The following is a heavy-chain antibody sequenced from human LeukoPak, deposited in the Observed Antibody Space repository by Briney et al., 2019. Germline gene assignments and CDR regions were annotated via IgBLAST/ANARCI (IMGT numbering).Heavy chain of an antibody. Sequence: SGTLSLTCAVSGGSISSSNWWSWVRQPPGKGLEWIGEIYHSGSTNYNPSLKSRVTISVDKSKNQFSLKLSSVTAADTAVYYCARVAAAGTSLTTVDAFDIWGQGTMVTVSS. J-gene: IGHJ3*02. CDR3: ARVAAAGTSLTTVDAFDI. CDR1: GGSISSSNW. V-gene: IGHV4-4*02. CDR2: IYHSGST. D-gene: IGHD6-19*01.